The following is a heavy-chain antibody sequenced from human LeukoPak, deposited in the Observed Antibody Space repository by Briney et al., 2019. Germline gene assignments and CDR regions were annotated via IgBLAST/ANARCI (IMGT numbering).Heavy chain of an antibody. CDR1: DGSISSGDSY. J-gene: IGHJ4*02. Sequence: SQTLSLTCTVSDGSISSGDSYWSWIRQPPGKGLEWLAYIFYSGNTYYNPSLKSRLSTSVDTSKNQFSLTLSSVTAADTAVYYCAAPGEGVLLSFWGQGVLVTVSS. CDR2: IFYSGNT. V-gene: IGHV4-30-4*01. CDR3: AAPGEGVLLSF. D-gene: IGHD3-10*01.